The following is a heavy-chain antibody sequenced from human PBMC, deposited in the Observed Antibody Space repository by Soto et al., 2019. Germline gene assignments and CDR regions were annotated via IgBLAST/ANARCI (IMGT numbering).Heavy chain of an antibody. CDR1: GYTFTSYA. CDR3: AREEQYNWNADY. V-gene: IGHV1-3*01. Sequence: GASVKVSCTASGYTFTSYAMHWVRQAPGQRLEWMGWINAGNGNTKYSQKFQGRVTITRDTSASTAYMELSSLRSEDTAVYYCAREEQYNWNADYWGQGTLVTVSS. CDR2: INAGNGNT. D-gene: IGHD1-20*01. J-gene: IGHJ4*02.